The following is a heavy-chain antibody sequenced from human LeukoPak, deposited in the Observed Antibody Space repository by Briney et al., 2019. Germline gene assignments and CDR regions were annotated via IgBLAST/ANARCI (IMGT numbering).Heavy chain of an antibody. CDR3: ARVVYDFWSGYYPDY. CDR2: IYHSGST. J-gene: IGHJ4*02. Sequence: PSETLSLTCTVSSYSISSGYYWGWIRQPPGKGLEWIGSIYHSGSTYYNPSLKSRVTISVDTSKNQFSLKLSSVTAADTAVYYCARVVYDFWSGYYPDYWGQGTLVTVSS. D-gene: IGHD3-3*01. V-gene: IGHV4-38-2*02. CDR1: SYSISSGYY.